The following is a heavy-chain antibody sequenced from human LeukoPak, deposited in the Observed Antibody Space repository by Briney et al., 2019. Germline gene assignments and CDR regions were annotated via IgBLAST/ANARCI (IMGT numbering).Heavy chain of an antibody. Sequence: ASVKVSCKASGYSFINYYIHWVRQAPGQGLEWMGIINPSGGSTSYAQKFQGRVTMTRDMSTSTVYMELSSLRSEDTAVYYCARDQHVRNPSGSYDYWGQGTLVTVSS. CDR2: INPSGGST. CDR3: ARDQHVRNPSGSYDY. D-gene: IGHD1-26*01. CDR1: GYSFINYY. J-gene: IGHJ4*02. V-gene: IGHV1-46*01.